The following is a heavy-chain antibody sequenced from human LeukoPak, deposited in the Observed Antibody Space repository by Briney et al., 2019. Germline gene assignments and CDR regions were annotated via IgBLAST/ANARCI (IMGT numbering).Heavy chain of an antibody. CDR2: INPNSGGT. J-gene: IGHJ4*02. V-gene: IGHV1-2*02. D-gene: IGHD3-22*01. CDR1: GYTFTGYY. Sequence: ASVKVSCKASGYTFTGYYMHWVRQAPGQGLEWMGWINPNSGGTNYAQKFQGRVTMTRDTSISTAYMELSRLRSDDTAVYYCARGGTAYYYDSSGYYYGYWGQGTLVTVSS. CDR3: ARGGTAYYYDSSGYYYGY.